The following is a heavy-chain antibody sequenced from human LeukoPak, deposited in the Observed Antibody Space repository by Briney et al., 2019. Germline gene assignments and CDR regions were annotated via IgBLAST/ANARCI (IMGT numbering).Heavy chain of an antibody. CDR2: IYDSGSA. CDR1: GGSISSSSYY. D-gene: IGHD3-9*01. CDR3: ARQRLHVSYYDILTGYYGFDY. Sequence: KPSETLSLTCTVSGGSISSSSYYWGWIRQPPGKGLEWIGSIYDSGSAYYNPSLKSRVTISVDTSKNQFSLKLSSVTAADTAVYYCARQRLHVSYYDILTGYYGFDYWGQGTLVTVSS. J-gene: IGHJ4*02. V-gene: IGHV4-39*01.